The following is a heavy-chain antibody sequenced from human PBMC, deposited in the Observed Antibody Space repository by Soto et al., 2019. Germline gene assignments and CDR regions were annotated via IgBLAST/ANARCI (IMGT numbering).Heavy chain of an antibody. CDR1: GFTFTSSA. J-gene: IGHJ5*02. V-gene: IGHV1-58*01. CDR2: IVVGSGNT. Sequence: QMQLVQSGPEVKKPGTSVKVSCKASGFTFTSSAVQWVRQARGQRLEWIGWIVVGSGNTNYAQKFQERVTITRDMSTSTAYMELNSLRSEGTAVYYCAADWGSTSGSFDPWGQGTLVTVSS. D-gene: IGHD1-26*01. CDR3: AADWGSTSGSFDP.